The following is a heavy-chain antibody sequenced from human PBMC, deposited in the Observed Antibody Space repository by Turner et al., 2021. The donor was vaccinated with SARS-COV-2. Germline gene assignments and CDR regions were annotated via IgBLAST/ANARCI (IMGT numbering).Heavy chain of an antibody. D-gene: IGHD3-10*01. CDR2: ICYSGST. Sequence: QLQLQESGPGLVKPSETLSLTCTVSGGSISSSIYYWGWIRQPPGKGLEWIGSICYSGSTYYNPSLKSRVTISVDTSKNQFSLKLSSVTAADTAVYYCARQGSGSYYAVPHYWGQGTLVTVSS. CDR1: GGSISSSIYY. CDR3: ARQGSGSYYAVPHY. J-gene: IGHJ4*02. V-gene: IGHV4-39*01.